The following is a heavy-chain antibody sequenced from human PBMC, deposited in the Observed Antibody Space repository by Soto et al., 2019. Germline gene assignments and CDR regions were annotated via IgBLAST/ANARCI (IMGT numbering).Heavy chain of an antibody. CDR2: MYQSGTT. CDR3: ARRSSGSYGWFDP. V-gene: IGHV4-38-2*01. D-gene: IGHD1-26*01. Sequence: PSETLSLTXVVSGYSISSGHHWGWVRQPPGKGLEWIGLMYQSGTTYYNPSLKSRVTMTVDTSKNQFSLNLNSVSAADTAVYYCARRSSGSYGWFDPWGQGTLVTVSS. CDR1: GYSISSGHH. J-gene: IGHJ5*02.